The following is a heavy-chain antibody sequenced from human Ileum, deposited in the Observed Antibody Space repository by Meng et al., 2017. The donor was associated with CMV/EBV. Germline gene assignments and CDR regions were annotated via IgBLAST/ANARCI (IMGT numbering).Heavy chain of an antibody. Sequence: GGSLRLSCGASGFTFSNYWMHWVRQAPGKGLEWVSRINHDGSAIYADSVRGRFTISRDNAKNMVFLQVNSLRAEEDTAAYYCARGRHKYCGGDCSDAFDIWGQGTMVTVSS. CDR2: INHDGSA. CDR1: GFTFSNYW. D-gene: IGHD2-21*01. J-gene: IGHJ3*02. CDR3: ARGRHKYCGGDCSDAFDI. V-gene: IGHV3-74*01.